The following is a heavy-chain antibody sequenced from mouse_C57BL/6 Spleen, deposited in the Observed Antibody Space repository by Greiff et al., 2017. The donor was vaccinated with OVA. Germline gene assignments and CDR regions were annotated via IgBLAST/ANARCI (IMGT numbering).Heavy chain of an antibody. D-gene: IGHD6-1*01. CDR1: GFNIKDYY. Sequence: VQLQQSGAELVRPGASVKLSCTASGFNIKDYYMHWVKQRPEPGLDWIGRIDPEDGDTEYAPKFQGKATMTADTSDNTAYLQLSSLTSEDTAVYYCTTGASNGFYAMDDWGQGTSVTVSS. CDR3: TTGASNGFYAMDD. V-gene: IGHV14-1*01. CDR2: IDPEDGDT. J-gene: IGHJ4*01.